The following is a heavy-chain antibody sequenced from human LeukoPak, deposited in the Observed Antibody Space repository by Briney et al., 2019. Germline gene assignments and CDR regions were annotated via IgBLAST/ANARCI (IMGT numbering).Heavy chain of an antibody. V-gene: IGHV4-39*07. D-gene: IGHD5-24*01. Sequence: PPETLSLTCTVSGDSISKDFYCWAWIRQPPGKGLEWIGTIYNSANTYYNPPLGSRVTMSVDTSKNQLSLTLTSVTAADTAVYYCVRDHIDGLNPKNWFDPWGQGTAVTVSS. CDR1: GDSISKDFYC. J-gene: IGHJ5*02. CDR3: VRDHIDGLNPKNWFDP. CDR2: IYNSANT.